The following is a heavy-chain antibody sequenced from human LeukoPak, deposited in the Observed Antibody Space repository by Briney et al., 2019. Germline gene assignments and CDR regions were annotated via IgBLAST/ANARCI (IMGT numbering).Heavy chain of an antibody. CDR3: ARARFLEWLFDY. J-gene: IGHJ4*02. CDR2: ISSSSSYI. V-gene: IGHV3-21*01. Sequence: GGSLRLSCAASGFTFSSYSMNWVCQAPGKGLEWVSSISSSSSYIYYADSVKGRFTISRDNAKNSLYLQMNSLRAEDTAVYYCARARFLEWLFDYWGQGTLVTVSS. CDR1: GFTFSSYS. D-gene: IGHD3-3*01.